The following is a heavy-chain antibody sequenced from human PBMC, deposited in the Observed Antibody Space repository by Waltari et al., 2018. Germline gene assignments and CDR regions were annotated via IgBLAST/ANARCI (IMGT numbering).Heavy chain of an antibody. J-gene: IGHJ4*02. D-gene: IGHD6-13*01. CDR3: AKDRRGAAAG. V-gene: IGHV3-30*02. CDR2: IRYDGSNK. Sequence: GMEWVAFIRYDGSNKYYADSVTGRFTISRDNSKNTLYLQMNSLRAEDTAVYYCAKDRRGAAAGWGQGTLVTVSS.